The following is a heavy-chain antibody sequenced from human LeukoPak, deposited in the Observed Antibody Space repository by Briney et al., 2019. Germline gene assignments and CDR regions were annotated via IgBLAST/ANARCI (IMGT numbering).Heavy chain of an antibody. Sequence: GGSLRLSCADSRFSFSTYWMHWVRQDEGKGLRWVSRIYPDGRTRGNTDSEKGRFSISRDNAKRTIYMVMISMRAENTAVYYCARGDGTFWGFPFWGQGTLVTVSS. V-gene: IGHV3-74*01. CDR2: IYPDGRTR. J-gene: IGHJ4*02. CDR1: RFSFSTYW. CDR3: ARGDGTFWGFPF. D-gene: IGHD5-24*01.